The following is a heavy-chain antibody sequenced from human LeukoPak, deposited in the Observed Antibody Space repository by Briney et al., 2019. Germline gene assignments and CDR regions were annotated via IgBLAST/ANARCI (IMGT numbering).Heavy chain of an antibody. J-gene: IGHJ4*02. D-gene: IGHD3-10*01. CDR3: AKDQITMVREPYPGVDY. V-gene: IGHV3-30*02. Sequence: PGGSLRLSCAASGFTFSSYAMSWVRQAPGKGLEWVAFIRYDGSNKYYADSVKGRFTISRDNSKNTLYLQMNSLRAEDTAVYYCAKDQITMVREPYPGVDYWGQGTLVTVSS. CDR1: GFTFSSYA. CDR2: IRYDGSNK.